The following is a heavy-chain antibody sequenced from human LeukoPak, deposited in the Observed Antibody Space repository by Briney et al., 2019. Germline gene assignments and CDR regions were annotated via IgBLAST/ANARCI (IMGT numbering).Heavy chain of an antibody. CDR2: ISSSSSYT. V-gene: IGHV3-21*05. CDR1: GFTFSSYD. D-gene: IGHD2-8*01. Sequence: GGSLRLSCAASGFTFSSYDMNWVRQAPGKGLEWVSYISSSSSYTNYADSVKGRFTISRDNAKNSLYLQMNSLRAEDTAVYYCASASLYRGYFDYWGQGTLVTVSS. J-gene: IGHJ4*02. CDR3: ASASLYRGYFDY.